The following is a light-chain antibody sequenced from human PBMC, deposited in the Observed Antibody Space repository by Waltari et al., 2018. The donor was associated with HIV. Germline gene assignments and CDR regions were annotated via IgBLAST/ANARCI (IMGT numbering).Light chain of an antibody. CDR2: AAS. Sequence: DIQLPQSPSFLSASVGDRVTITCRASQGIGSYLAWYQQKPGKAPKLLIYAASTLQSGVPSRFCGSGSGTEFTLTISSLQPEDFATYYCQQLNSYPRYTFGQGTKLEIK. CDR1: QGIGSY. J-gene: IGKJ2*01. V-gene: IGKV1-9*01. CDR3: QQLNSYPRYT.